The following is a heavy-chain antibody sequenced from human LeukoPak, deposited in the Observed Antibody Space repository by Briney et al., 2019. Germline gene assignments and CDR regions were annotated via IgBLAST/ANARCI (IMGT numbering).Heavy chain of an antibody. CDR3: ANHLACGSTSCPPFDY. J-gene: IGHJ4*02. CDR2: ISWNSGSI. D-gene: IGHD2-2*01. Sequence: QAGGSLRLSCAASGFTFDDYAMHWVRQAPGKGLEWVSGISWNSGSIGYADSVKGRFTISRDNAKNSLYLQMNSLRAEDTAVYYCANHLACGSTSCPPFDYWGQGTLVTVSS. V-gene: IGHV3-9*01. CDR1: GFTFDDYA.